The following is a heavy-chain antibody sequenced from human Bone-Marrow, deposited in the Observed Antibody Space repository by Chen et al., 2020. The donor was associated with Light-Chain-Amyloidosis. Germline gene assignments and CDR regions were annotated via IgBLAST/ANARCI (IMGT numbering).Heavy chain of an antibody. V-gene: IGHV3-23*01. CDR2: ISGSGGST. CDR1: GFTFSSYA. CDR3: AKRPNSSPGYYFDS. D-gene: IGHD6-13*01. J-gene: IGHJ4*02. Sequence: EVQLLESGGGLVQPGGSLRLSCAASGFTFSSYAMSWVRQAPGKGLEWVSAISGSGGSTYSADSVKGRFTISRGNPKITLYLQMNSLRAEDTAVYYCAKRPNSSPGYYFDSWGQGTLVTVSS.